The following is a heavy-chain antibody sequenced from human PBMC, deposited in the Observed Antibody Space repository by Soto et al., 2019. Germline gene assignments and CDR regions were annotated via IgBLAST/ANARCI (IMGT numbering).Heavy chain of an antibody. Sequence: PGGSLRLSCAASGFTVSSNYMSWVRQAPGKGLEWVSVIYSGGSTYYADSVKGRFTISRDNSKNTLYLQMNSLRAEDTAVYYCASQRTKLVGALDYWGQGTLVTVSS. V-gene: IGHV3-53*01. CDR3: ASQRTKLVGALDY. CDR1: GFTVSSNY. CDR2: IYSGGST. D-gene: IGHD1-26*01. J-gene: IGHJ4*02.